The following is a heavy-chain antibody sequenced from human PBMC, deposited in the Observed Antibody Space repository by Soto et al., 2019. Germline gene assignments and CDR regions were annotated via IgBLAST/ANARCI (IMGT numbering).Heavy chain of an antibody. CDR2: ISGRGGST. Sequence: EVQLLESGGGLVQPGGSLRLSCAASGFTFSSYAMSWVRQAPGKGLEWVSAISGRGGSTYYADSVKGRFTISRDNPKNTLYPQRNSLRADDTAVYYCAKDPNYYDSSGYYYFDYWGQGTLVTVSS. V-gene: IGHV3-23*01. J-gene: IGHJ4*02. CDR3: AKDPNYYDSSGYYYFDY. CDR1: GFTFSSYA. D-gene: IGHD3-22*01.